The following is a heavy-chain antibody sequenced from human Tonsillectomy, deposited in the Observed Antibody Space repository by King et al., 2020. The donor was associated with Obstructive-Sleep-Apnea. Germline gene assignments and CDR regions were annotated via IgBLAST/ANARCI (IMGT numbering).Heavy chain of an antibody. CDR3: ARVRCGGECYYNLDV. V-gene: IGHV3-23*04. Sequence: VQLVESGGDLVQPGGSLRLSCAASGFTFGANAMTWVRQAPGKGLEWVSGISGSGGTTHYAASVKGRFTISRDNSENTLYLPMASLRAEDTAVYYCARVRCGGECYYNLDVWGQGTTVTVSS. J-gene: IGHJ6*02. CDR2: ISGSGGTT. D-gene: IGHD2-21*01. CDR1: GFTFGANA.